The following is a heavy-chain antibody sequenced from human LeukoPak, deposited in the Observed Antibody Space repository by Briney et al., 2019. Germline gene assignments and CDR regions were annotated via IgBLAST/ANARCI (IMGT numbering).Heavy chain of an antibody. D-gene: IGHD3-16*01. Sequence: SQTLSLTCTVSGGSISSGSYYGSWIRQPAGKGLEWIGRIYTSGSTNYNPSLKSRVTISVDTSKNQFSLKLSSVTAADTAVYYCARTPWGNRGIYYMDVWGKGTTVTVSS. J-gene: IGHJ6*03. CDR1: GGSISSGSYY. CDR2: IYTSGST. CDR3: ARTPWGNRGIYYMDV. V-gene: IGHV4-61*02.